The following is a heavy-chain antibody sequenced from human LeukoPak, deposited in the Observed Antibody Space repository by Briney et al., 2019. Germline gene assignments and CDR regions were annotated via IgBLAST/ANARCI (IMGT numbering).Heavy chain of an antibody. Sequence: GGSLRLSCAASGFTFNSYAMSWVRQAPGKVLEWVSSISGSGGTTYYTDSVKGRFTISRDNSKNTLYLQMNSLRAEDTAVYYCAKHPASGESGYHAFEYWCQGTLVTVSS. CDR1: GFTFNSYA. CDR3: AKHPASGESGYHAFEY. J-gene: IGHJ4*02. V-gene: IGHV3-23*01. D-gene: IGHD3-3*01. CDR2: ISGSGGTT.